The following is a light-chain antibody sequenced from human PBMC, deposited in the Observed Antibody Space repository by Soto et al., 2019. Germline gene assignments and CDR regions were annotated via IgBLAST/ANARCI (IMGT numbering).Light chain of an antibody. CDR1: SSDIGTYDY. V-gene: IGLV2-8*01. Sequence: ALAQPPSASGSPGQSVTISCTGTSSDIGTYDYVSWYQHLPDKAPKLIIYEVSERPSGVPDRFSGSKSGNTASLTVSGLQAEDEGDYYCCSYGGGNNFYVFGTGTKVTVL. CDR2: EVS. J-gene: IGLJ1*01. CDR3: CSYGGGNNFYV.